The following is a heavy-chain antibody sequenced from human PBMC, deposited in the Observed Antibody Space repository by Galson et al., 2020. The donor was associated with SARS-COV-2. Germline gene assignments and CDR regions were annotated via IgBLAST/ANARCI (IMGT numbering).Heavy chain of an antibody. D-gene: IGHD6-13*01. J-gene: IGHJ4*02. CDR2: ISWNSGSI. Sequence: GGSLRLSCAASGFTFDDYAMHWVRQAPGKGLEWVSGISWNSGSIGYADSVKGRFTISRDNAKNSLYLQMNSLRAEDTALYYCAKSFDSSSPGDYWGQGTLVTVSS. CDR3: AKSFDSSSPGDY. V-gene: IGHV3-9*01. CDR1: GFTFDDYA.